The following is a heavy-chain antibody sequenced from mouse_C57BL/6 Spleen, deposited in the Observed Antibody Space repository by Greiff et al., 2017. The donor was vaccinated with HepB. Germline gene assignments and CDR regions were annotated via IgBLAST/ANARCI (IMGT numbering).Heavy chain of an antibody. CDR2: ISDGGSYT. J-gene: IGHJ2*01. V-gene: IGHV5-4*01. CDR1: GFTFSSYA. D-gene: IGHD4-1*01. CDR3: ARELGRAHYFDY. Sequence: EVMLVESGGGLVKPGGSLKLSCAASGFTFSSYAMSWVRQTPEKRLEWVATISDGGSYTYYPDNVKGRFPISRDNAKNNLYLQMSHLKSEDTAMYYCARELGRAHYFDYWGQGTTLTVSS.